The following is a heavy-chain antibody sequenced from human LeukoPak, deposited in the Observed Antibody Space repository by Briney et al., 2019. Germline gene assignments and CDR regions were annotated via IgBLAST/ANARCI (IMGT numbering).Heavy chain of an antibody. CDR1: GFTFSSNG. Sequence: GGSLRLSCAASGFTFSSNGMRWVRQAPGKGLEWVSVIWYDGGNKYYADSVKGRFTISRENSKNALYLQMNSLRAEDTAVYYCARDFTSGAFDIWGQGTMVTVSS. CDR3: ARDFTSGAFDI. V-gene: IGHV3-33*01. J-gene: IGHJ3*02. D-gene: IGHD3-3*01. CDR2: IWYDGGNK.